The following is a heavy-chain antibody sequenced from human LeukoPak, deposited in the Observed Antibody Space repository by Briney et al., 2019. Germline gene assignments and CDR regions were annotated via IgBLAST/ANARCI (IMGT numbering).Heavy chain of an antibody. V-gene: IGHV4-30-2*06. J-gene: IGHJ4*02. Sequence: ASQTLSLTCAVSGVSITSGGYSWSWIRQSPQKGLEWIGYIFRSGTTYYNPSLKNRVTIFIDRSKNYFSLRLNSVTAADSAVYYCAGSPRSYYDSSGYPRSFDYWGQGILVTVSS. CDR2: IFRSGTT. CDR3: AGSPRSYYDSSGYPRSFDY. D-gene: IGHD3-22*01. CDR1: GVSITSGGYS.